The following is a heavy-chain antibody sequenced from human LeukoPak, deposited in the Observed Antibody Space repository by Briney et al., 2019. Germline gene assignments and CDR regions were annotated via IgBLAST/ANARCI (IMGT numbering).Heavy chain of an antibody. D-gene: IGHD2-15*01. J-gene: IGHJ6*03. CDR3: AKDTSAWWYHRAYMNV. Sequence: GGSLRLSCAASGFTFSDYAMSWVRQAPGGGLEWVSAISGSGDKTFHADSVKGRFTTSRDNSKNALSLQMSSLRVEDSAVYFCAKDTSAWWYHRAYMNVWGTGTTVTVSS. CDR1: GFTFSDYA. CDR2: ISGSGDKT. V-gene: IGHV3-23*01.